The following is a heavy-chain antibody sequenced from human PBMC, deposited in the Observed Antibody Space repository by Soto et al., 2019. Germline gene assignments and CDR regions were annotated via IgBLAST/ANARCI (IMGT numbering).Heavy chain of an antibody. D-gene: IGHD4-17*01. CDR2: ISHSGTT. Sequence: VSDFPIISPYSWGWIRQPPGKGLEWIGSISHSGTTSYSPSLTSRVSISVDTSKNQVSLKLTSVTAADTAVYFCARVTMVVRDSDHFGVDVWGHGTTVTVSS. CDR3: ARVTMVVRDSDHFGVDV. V-gene: IGHV4-38-2*02. J-gene: IGHJ6*02. CDR1: DFPIISPYS.